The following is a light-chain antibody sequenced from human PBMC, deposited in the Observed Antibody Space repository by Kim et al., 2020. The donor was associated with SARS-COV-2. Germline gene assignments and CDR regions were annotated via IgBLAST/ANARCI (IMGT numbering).Light chain of an antibody. CDR3: QQYYSSPFT. J-gene: IGKJ3*01. Sequence: ATNNCKSSQSVLYSSNNKNYLAWYQQKPGQPPKLLIYWASTRESGVPDRFSGSGSGTDFTLTISSLQAEDVAVYSCQQYYSSPFTFGPGTKVDIK. CDR2: WAS. CDR1: QSVLYSSNNKNY. V-gene: IGKV4-1*01.